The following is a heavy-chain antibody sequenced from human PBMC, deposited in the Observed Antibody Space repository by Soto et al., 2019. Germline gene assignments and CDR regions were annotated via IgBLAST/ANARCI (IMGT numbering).Heavy chain of an antibody. CDR2: ISTDASST. CDR1: GFTFSSYW. J-gene: IGHJ1*01. V-gene: IGHV3-74*01. CDR3: SRLPNKSPQN. Sequence: EVQLVESGGGLVQPGGSLRLSCAASGFTFSSYWMHWVRQAPGKGLVWVSSISTDASSTSYADPVKGRFTISRDNAKNTLYLQMNSVRAEDTAVYYCSRLPNKSPQNWGQGTSVIVSP.